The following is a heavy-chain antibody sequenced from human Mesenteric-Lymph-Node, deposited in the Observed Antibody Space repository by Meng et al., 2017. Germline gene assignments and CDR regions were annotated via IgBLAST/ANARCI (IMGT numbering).Heavy chain of an antibody. Sequence: VQWEGSGPVRLQPSGALSLTCAVSGGSLSSRDWWSWVRQPPGKGLEWIGEIYHSGSTNYNPSLKSRVTISVDESKNQFSLRLSSVTAADTAVYYCARVGAYCGGDCYHPRWGQGTLVTVSS. J-gene: IGHJ4*02. CDR3: ARVGAYCGGDCYHPR. CDR2: IYHSGST. D-gene: IGHD2-21*02. V-gene: IGHV4-4*02. CDR1: GGSLSSRDW.